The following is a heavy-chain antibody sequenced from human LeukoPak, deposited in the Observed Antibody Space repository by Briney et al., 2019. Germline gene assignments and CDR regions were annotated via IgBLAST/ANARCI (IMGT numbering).Heavy chain of an antibody. J-gene: IGHJ4*02. CDR1: GGPISSYY. Sequence: PSETLSLTCTVSGGPISSYYWSWLPQPPGKGVEWIGYIYYSGSTNYKPSLKSPVTLSVDKSTDQFSRKLSSVTAANTAVYYCARGVTRYYFDYWGQGTLVTVSS. CDR2: IYYSGST. CDR3: ARGVTRYYFDY. D-gene: IGHD2-21*02. V-gene: IGHV4-59*01.